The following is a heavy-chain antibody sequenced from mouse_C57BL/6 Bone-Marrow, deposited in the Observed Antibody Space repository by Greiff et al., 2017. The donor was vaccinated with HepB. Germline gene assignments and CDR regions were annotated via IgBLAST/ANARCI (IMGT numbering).Heavy chain of an antibody. Sequence: EVQLVESGGGLVQPGGSLKLSCAASGFTFSDYYMYWVRQTPEKRLEWVAYISNGGGSTYYPDTVKGRFTISRDNAKNTLYLQMSRLKAEDTAMYYCARQGPEAWFAYWGQGTLVTVSA. J-gene: IGHJ3*01. V-gene: IGHV5-12*01. D-gene: IGHD3-3*01. CDR2: ISNGGGST. CDR3: ARQGPEAWFAY. CDR1: GFTFSDYY.